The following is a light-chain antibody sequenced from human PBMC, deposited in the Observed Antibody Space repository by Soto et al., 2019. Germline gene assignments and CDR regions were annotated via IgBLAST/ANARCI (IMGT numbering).Light chain of an antibody. CDR1: QSVSSN. Sequence: EIDMTQCPATRYESPLEVGTLGFMASQSVSSNLAWYQQKPGQAPRLLIYGASTRATGIPARFSGSGSGTEFTLTISRLEPEDFAVYYCQQYGSSPPITFGQGTRLEI. CDR2: GAS. V-gene: IGKV3-15*01. J-gene: IGKJ5*01. CDR3: QQYGSSPPIT.